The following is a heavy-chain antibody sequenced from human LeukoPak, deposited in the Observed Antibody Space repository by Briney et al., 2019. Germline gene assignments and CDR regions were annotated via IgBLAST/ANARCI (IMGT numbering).Heavy chain of an antibody. J-gene: IGHJ4*02. CDR2: ISGSGGST. V-gene: IGHV3-23*01. D-gene: IGHD3-22*01. CDR1: GFTFSSYA. CDR3: AKAPYDSSGYPTL. Sequence: GGSLRLSCAASGFTFSSYAMSWVRQAPGRGLEWVSAISGSGGSTYYADSVKGRFTISRDNSKNTLYLQMNSLRAEDTAVYYCAKAPYDSSGYPTLGGQGTLVTVSS.